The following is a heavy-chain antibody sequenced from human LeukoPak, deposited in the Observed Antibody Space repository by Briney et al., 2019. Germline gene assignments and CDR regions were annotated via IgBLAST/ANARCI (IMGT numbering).Heavy chain of an antibody. CDR2: ISSSSSYI. D-gene: IGHD3-3*01. Sequence: GGSLRLSCAASGFIFDNHVIHWVRQAPGKGLEWVSSISSSSSYIYYADSVKGRFTISRDNAKNSLYLQMNSLRAEDTAVYYCARGAGITIFGVVRKGHFDYWGQGTLVTVSS. J-gene: IGHJ4*02. CDR3: ARGAGITIFGVVRKGHFDY. V-gene: IGHV3-21*01. CDR1: GFIFDNHV.